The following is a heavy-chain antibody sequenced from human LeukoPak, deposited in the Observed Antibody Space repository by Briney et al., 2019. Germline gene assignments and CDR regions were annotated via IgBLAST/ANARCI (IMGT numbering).Heavy chain of an antibody. Sequence: SETLSLTCTVSGGSISSHYWSWIRQPAGQGLEWIGRIYPSGTTNYNPSLKSRVTMSVDTSKNQFSLNLRSVTAADTAVYYCAREVSWYGEVLYFDYWGQGTLVTFS. J-gene: IGHJ4*02. V-gene: IGHV4-4*07. D-gene: IGHD6-13*01. CDR3: AREVSWYGEVLYFDY. CDR2: IYPSGTT. CDR1: GGSISSHY.